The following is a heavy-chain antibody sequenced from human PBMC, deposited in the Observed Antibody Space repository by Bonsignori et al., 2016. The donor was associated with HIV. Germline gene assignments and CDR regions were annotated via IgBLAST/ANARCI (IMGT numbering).Heavy chain of an antibody. CDR3: ARGARRILWFGDEGGAFDI. J-gene: IGHJ3*02. D-gene: IGHD3-10*01. V-gene: IGHV1-18*01. Sequence: WVRQAPGQGLEWMGWISAYNGNTNYAQKLQGRVTMTTDTSTSTAYMELRSLRSDDTAVYYCARGARRILWFGDEGGAFDIWGQGTMVTVSS. CDR2: ISAYNGNT.